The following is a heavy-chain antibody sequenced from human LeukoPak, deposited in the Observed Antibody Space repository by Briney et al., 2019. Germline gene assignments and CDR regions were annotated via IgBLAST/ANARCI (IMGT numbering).Heavy chain of an antibody. CDR1: GGTFSSYA. D-gene: IGHD3-10*01. CDR3: ARVKAGSGGDWFDP. V-gene: IGHV1-69*13. J-gene: IGHJ5*02. CDR2: IIPIFGTA. Sequence: GASVKVSCKASGGTFSSYAISWVRQAPGQGLEWMGGIIPIFGTANYAQKFQGRVTITADESTSTAYMELSSLRSEDTAVYYCARVKAGSGGDWFDPWGQGTLVTVSS.